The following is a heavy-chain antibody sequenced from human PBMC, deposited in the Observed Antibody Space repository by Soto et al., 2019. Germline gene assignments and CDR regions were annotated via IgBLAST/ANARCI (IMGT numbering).Heavy chain of an antibody. CDR1: GFTFSSYA. Sequence: QVQLVESGGGVVQPGRSLRLSCAASGFTFSSYAMHWVRQAPGKGLEWVAVISYDGSNKYYADSVKGRFTISRDNSKNTLYLQMNSLRAEDTAVYYCARDLGEYYFDYWGQGTLVTVSS. CDR3: ARDLGEYYFDY. J-gene: IGHJ4*02. D-gene: IGHD3-16*01. CDR2: ISYDGSNK. V-gene: IGHV3-30-3*01.